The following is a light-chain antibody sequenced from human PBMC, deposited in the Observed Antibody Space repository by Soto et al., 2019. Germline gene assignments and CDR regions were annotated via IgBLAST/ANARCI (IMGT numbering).Light chain of an antibody. Sequence: DIPMTQSPSSLSASVGDRVTITCRASQSIRTYLSWYQQKPGKAPNLLIYSASSLRSGVPSRFSGSGSGTDFTLTISSLQPEDFAAYYCQQNYGTPLTFGGGTKVEIK. CDR3: QQNYGTPLT. CDR2: SAS. J-gene: IGKJ4*01. V-gene: IGKV1-39*01. CDR1: QSIRTY.